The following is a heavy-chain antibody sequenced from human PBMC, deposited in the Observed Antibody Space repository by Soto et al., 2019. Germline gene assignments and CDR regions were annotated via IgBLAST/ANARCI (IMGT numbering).Heavy chain of an antibody. V-gene: IGHV3-72*01. CDR2: TRNKANGYTT. CDR1: GFTFSDYY. Sequence: EVQLVESGGGLVQPGGSLRLSCAASGFTFSDYYMDWVRQAPGKGLEWVGRTRNKANGYTTEYAAPVKGRFTISRDDSNNLQYLLIDSVTNENTALYYCARVHRSSGDCYYYYYMDVWGKGTTVTVSS. D-gene: IGHD2-21*02. J-gene: IGHJ6*03. CDR3: ARVHRSSGDCYYYYYMDV.